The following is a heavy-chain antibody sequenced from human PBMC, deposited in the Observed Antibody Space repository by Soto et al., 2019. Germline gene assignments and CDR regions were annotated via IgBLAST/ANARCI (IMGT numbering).Heavy chain of an antibody. V-gene: IGHV3-30*18. CDR3: AKGTIYCSSTSCYEDYYYGMDV. D-gene: IGHD2-2*01. J-gene: IGHJ6*02. Sequence: QVQLGESGGGVVQPGRSLRLSCAASGFTFSSYGMHWVRQAPGKGLEWVAVILYDGSNKYYADSVKGRFTISRDNSKNTLYLQMNSLRAEDTAVYYCAKGTIYCSSTSCYEDYYYGMDVWGQGTTVTVSS. CDR1: GFTFSSYG. CDR2: ILYDGSNK.